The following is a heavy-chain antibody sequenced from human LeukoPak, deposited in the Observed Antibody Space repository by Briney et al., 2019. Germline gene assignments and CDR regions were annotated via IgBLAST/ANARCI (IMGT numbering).Heavy chain of an antibody. V-gene: IGHV4-34*01. CDR2: INHSGST. CDR1: GGSFSGYY. J-gene: IGHJ4*02. Sequence: SETLSLTCAVYGGSFSGYYWSWIRQPPGKGLEWIGEINHSGSTNYNPSLKSRVTISVDTSKNQFSPKLSSVTAADTAVYYCARALDILTGTFDYWGQGTLVTVSS. CDR3: ARALDILTGTFDY. D-gene: IGHD3-9*01.